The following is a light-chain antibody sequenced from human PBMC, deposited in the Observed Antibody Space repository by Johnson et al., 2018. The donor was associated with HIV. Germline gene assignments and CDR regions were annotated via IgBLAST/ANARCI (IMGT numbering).Light chain of an antibody. CDR3: GTWDTSLGAHYV. Sequence: QSVLTQPPSVSAAPGQKVTISCSGSSSNIGNNHVSWYQQLPGTAPKLLIYEKNKRPSGIPDRFSASKSCTSATLDITGLQTGDEADYYCGTWDTSLGAHYVFGTGTEVTVL. CDR2: EKN. J-gene: IGLJ1*01. CDR1: SSNIGNNH. V-gene: IGLV1-51*02.